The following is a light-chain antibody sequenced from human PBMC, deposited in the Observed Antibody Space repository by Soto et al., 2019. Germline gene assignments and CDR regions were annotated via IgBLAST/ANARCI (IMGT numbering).Light chain of an antibody. Sequence: QSVLTQPASVSGSPGQSITISCTGTSSDVGGYNYVSWYQQHPGKAPKLMIYDVSNRPSGVSNRFSGSKSGNTASLTISGRQAEDEADYYCSSYTSNSTSYVFGTGTKATVL. CDR3: SSYTSNSTSYV. CDR1: SSDVGGYNY. V-gene: IGLV2-14*01. CDR2: DVS. J-gene: IGLJ1*01.